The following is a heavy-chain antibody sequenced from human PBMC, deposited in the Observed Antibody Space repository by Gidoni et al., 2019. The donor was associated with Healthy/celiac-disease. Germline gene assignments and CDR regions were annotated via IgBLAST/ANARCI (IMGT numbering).Heavy chain of an antibody. D-gene: IGHD3-3*01. CDR1: GGSISSGDYY. V-gene: IGHV4-30-4*01. Sequence: QVQLQESGPGLVKPSQTLSLTCTVSGGSISSGDYYWSWIRQPPGKGLEWIGYIYYSGSTYYNPSLKSRVTISVDTSKNQFSLKLSSVTAAETAVYYCARDAPDFWSGGHFDYWGQGTLVTVSS. CDR3: ARDAPDFWSGGHFDY. J-gene: IGHJ4*02. CDR2: IYYSGST.